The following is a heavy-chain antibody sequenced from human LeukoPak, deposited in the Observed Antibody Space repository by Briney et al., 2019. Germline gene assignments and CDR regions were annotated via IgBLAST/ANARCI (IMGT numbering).Heavy chain of an antibody. Sequence: SVKVSCKASGGTFSSYAISWVRQAPGQGLEWMGGIIPIFGTANYAQKFQGRVTVTADESTSTAYMELSSLRSEDTAVYYCARDYCSSTSCYYNWFDPWGQGTLVTVSS. J-gene: IGHJ5*02. D-gene: IGHD2-2*01. CDR3: ARDYCSSTSCYYNWFDP. CDR2: IIPIFGTA. CDR1: GGTFSSYA. V-gene: IGHV1-69*13.